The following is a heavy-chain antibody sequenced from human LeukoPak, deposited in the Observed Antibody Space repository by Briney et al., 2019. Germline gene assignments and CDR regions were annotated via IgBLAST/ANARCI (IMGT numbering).Heavy chain of an antibody. CDR2: ISGSDGSI. J-gene: IGHJ4*02. CDR3: AKEAVAAAGPFDY. V-gene: IGHV3-23*01. Sequence: PGGSLRLSCAASGFTFSSYAMSWVRQAPGKGLEWVSSISGSDGSIYYADSVKGRFTISRDNSKSMLYLQMNSLRAEDTAIYYCAKEAVAAAGPFDYWGQGTLVTVSS. D-gene: IGHD6-13*01. CDR1: GFTFSSYA.